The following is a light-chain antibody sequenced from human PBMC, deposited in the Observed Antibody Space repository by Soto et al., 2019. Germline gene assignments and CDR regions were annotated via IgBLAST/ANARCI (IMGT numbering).Light chain of an antibody. J-gene: IGKJ4*01. CDR1: QSVSSD. V-gene: IGKV3-15*01. CDR3: QQYNNLPLT. Sequence: ERVMTQAPATLSVSPGERATLSCRASQSVSSDLAWYQQKPGQGPRLLIYGAFNRATGVPARFSGSGSGTEFTRTISSLQSEDFAVYYCQQYNNLPLTFGGGTKVEIK. CDR2: GAF.